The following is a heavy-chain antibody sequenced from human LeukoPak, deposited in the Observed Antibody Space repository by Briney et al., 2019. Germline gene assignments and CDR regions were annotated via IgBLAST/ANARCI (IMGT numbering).Heavy chain of an antibody. Sequence: SQTLSLTCAVSGGSISSGGYSWSWIRQPPGKGLEWIGYIYHSGSTYYNPSLKSRVTISVDRSKNQFSLKLSSVTAADTAVYYCARSLYDYVWGSYRPVNYFDYWGQGTLVTVSS. J-gene: IGHJ4*02. V-gene: IGHV4-30-2*01. CDR1: GGSISSGGYS. CDR2: IYHSGST. D-gene: IGHD3-16*02. CDR3: ARSLYDYVWGSYRPVNYFDY.